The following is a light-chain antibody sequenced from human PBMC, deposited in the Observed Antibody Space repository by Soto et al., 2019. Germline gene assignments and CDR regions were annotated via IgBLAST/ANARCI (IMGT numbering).Light chain of an antibody. CDR3: QHYKDLPLT. CDR1: QSVATN. CDR2: GAY. J-gene: IGKJ1*01. Sequence: EKVMTQSPATLSVSPGERVTLSCRASQSVATNLAWYQQKHGQAPRLLISGAYIRATVIPDRFIGSGSGTEFALTITSLQSEDFAVYYCQHYKDLPLTFGQGTKVEIK. V-gene: IGKV3-15*01.